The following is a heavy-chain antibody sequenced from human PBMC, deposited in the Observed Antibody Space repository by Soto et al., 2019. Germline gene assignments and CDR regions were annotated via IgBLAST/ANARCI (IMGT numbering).Heavy chain of an antibody. V-gene: IGHV4-31*03. J-gene: IGHJ3*02. CDR3: ARDRRIAAAGGAHYAFCI. CDR1: GGSISRGGYY. CDR2: IYYSGST. D-gene: IGHD6-13*01. Sequence: SETLSLTCTVSGGSISRGGYYWSWIRQHPGKGLEWIGYIYYSGSTYYNPSLKSRVTISVDTSKNQFSLKLSSVTAADTAVYYCARDRRIAAAGGAHYAFCIWGQRTMVPV.